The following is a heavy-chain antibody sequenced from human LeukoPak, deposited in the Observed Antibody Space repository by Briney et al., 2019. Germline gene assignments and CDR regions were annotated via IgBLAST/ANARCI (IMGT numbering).Heavy chain of an antibody. CDR1: GVSMSSNNW. Sequence: PSGTLSLTCAVSGVSMSSNNWWSWVRQPPGKGLERIGEIHESGSTNYNPSLKSRVTISVDKSKDQFSLKLSSVTAADTAVYYCARHEGFSQKDWGQGTQVTVS. CDR3: ARHEGFSQKD. V-gene: IGHV4-4*02. CDR2: IHESGST. J-gene: IGHJ4*02.